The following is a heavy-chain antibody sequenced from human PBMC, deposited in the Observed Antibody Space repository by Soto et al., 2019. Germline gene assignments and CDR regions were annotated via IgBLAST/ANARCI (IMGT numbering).Heavy chain of an antibody. Sequence: SGPTLVNPTQTLTLTCTLSGFSLSTSGVGVGWIRQPPGKALEWLALLYWDDDKRYSPSLKSRPTITKDNSKNQVVRTMTNMDPVDTASYYCSHSEKAGYFDYWGQGTLVTVSS. J-gene: IGHJ4*02. CDR3: SHSEKAGYFDY. CDR1: GFSLSTSGVG. D-gene: IGHD6-19*01. V-gene: IGHV2-5*02. CDR2: LYWDDDK.